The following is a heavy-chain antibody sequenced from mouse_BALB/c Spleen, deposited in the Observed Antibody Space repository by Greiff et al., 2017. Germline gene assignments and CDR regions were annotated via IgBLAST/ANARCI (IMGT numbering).Heavy chain of an antibody. CDR3: ARHGQLGLLAC. V-gene: IGHV5-9-3*01. J-gene: IGHJ3*01. D-gene: IGHD3-2*01. Sequence: EVKLEESGGGLVKPGGSLKLSCAASGFTFSSYAMSWVRQTPEKRLEWVATISSGGSYTYYPDSVKGRFTISRDNAKNTLYLQMSSLRSEDTAMYYCARHGQLGLLACWGQGTLVTVSA. CDR2: ISSGGSYT. CDR1: GFTFSSYA.